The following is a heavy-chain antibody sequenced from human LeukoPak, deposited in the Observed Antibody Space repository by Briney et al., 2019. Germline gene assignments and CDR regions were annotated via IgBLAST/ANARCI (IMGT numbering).Heavy chain of an antibody. D-gene: IGHD3/OR15-3a*01. CDR1: GGTFSSYA. CDR2: IIPIFGTA. CDR3: ASPKDSDASAFDY. Sequence: GSSVKVSCKASGGTFSSYAISWVRQAPGQGLEWMGGIIPIFGTANYAQKFQGRATFTTDESTSTAYMELSSLRSDDTAVYYCASPKDSDASAFDYWGQGTLVTVSS. J-gene: IGHJ4*02. V-gene: IGHV1-69*05.